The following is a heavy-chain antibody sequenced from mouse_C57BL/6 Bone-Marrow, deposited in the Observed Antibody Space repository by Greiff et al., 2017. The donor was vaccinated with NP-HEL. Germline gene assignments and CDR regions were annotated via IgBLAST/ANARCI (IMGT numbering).Heavy chain of an antibody. CDR3: ARAGDGYYRDY. CDR1: GFHIKNTY. CDR2: IDPANGNT. D-gene: IGHD2-3*01. V-gene: IGHV14-3*01. J-gene: IGHJ2*01. Sequence: VQLQQSVAELVRPGASVKLSCTASGFHIKNTYMHWVKQRPEQGLEWIGRIDPANGNTKYAPKFQGKATITADTSSNTAYLQLSSLTSEDTAIYYCARAGDGYYRDYWGQGTTLTVSS.